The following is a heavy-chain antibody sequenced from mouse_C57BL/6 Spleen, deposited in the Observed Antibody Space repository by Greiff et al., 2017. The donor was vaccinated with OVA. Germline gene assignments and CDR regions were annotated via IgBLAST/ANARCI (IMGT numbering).Heavy chain of an antibody. D-gene: IGHD1-2*01. Sequence: QVQLQQSGPELVKPGASVKISCKASGYSFTSYYIHWVKQRPGQGLEWIGWIYPGSGNTKYNEKFKGKATLTADTSSSTAYMQLSSLTSEDSAVYYCARCPSLLRGYFDVWGTGTTVTVSS. V-gene: IGHV1-66*01. CDR3: ARCPSLLRGYFDV. CDR1: GYSFTSYY. J-gene: IGHJ1*03. CDR2: IYPGSGNT.